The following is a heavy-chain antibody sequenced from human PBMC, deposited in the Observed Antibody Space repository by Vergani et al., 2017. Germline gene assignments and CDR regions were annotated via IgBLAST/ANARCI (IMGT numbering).Heavy chain of an antibody. CDR2: ISSDGSNK. CDR1: GLMFNNYG. J-gene: IGHJ4*02. D-gene: IGHD4-17*01. V-gene: IGHV3-30*18. CDR3: VNGYDYDQSGLASFDY. Sequence: QVQLVESGGGVVQPGRSLRLSCETSGLMFNNYGMHWVRQAPGKGLEWVAVISSDGSNKHYADSVKGRFTISRDNSQNTLYLQMDSLTAEDTAIYFCVNGYDYDQSGLASFDYWGQGPWSPSPQ.